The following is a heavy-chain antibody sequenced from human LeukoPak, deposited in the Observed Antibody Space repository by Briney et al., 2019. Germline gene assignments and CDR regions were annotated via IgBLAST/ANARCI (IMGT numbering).Heavy chain of an antibody. Sequence: PSETLSLTCTVSGGSISSGGYYWSWIRQPPGKGLEWIGYIYHSGSTYYNPSLKSRVTISVDRSKNQFSLKLSSVTAADTAVYYCARGGAPREDFDYWGQGTLVTVSS. CDR3: ARGGAPREDFDY. D-gene: IGHD2-15*01. CDR1: GGSISSGGYY. CDR2: IYHSGST. V-gene: IGHV4-30-2*01. J-gene: IGHJ4*02.